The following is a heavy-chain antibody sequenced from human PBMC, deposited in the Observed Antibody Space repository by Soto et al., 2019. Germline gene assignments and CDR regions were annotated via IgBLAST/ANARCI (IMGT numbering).Heavy chain of an antibody. CDR1: GDTFTDSS. V-gene: IGHV1-2*02. CDR2: INLNSGDT. CDR3: ARDLGGYDLYGPDT. Sequence: GASVKVSCKTSGDTFTDSSMHWVRQAPGQGLEWMGWINLNSGDTNYAEKFRGRVTMTRDTSIITAYMELTRLKSDDTAVYYCARDLGGYDLYGPDTWGQGTPVTVSS. J-gene: IGHJ5*02. D-gene: IGHD5-12*01.